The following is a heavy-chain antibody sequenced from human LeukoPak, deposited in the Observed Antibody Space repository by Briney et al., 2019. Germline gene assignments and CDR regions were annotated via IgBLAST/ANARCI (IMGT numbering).Heavy chain of an antibody. V-gene: IGHV3-23*01. J-gene: IGHJ5*02. CDR3: AKTPWNWNDEGWFDP. CDR1: GFTFSSYA. D-gene: IGHD1-1*01. Sequence: PGGSLGLSCAASGFTFSSYAMSWVRQAPGKGLEWVSAISGSGGSTYYADSVKGRFTISRDNSKNTLYLQMNSLRAEDTAVYYCAKTPWNWNDEGWFDPWGQGTLVTVSS. CDR2: ISGSGGST.